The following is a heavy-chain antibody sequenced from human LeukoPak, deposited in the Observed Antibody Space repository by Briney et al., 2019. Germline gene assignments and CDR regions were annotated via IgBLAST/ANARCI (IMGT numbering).Heavy chain of an antibody. D-gene: IGHD2/OR15-2a*01. Sequence: GGSLRLSCAASGFTLSSYAVSWVRQAPGKGLEWVSAISGSGGSTYYADSVKGRFTISRDNSKNTLYLQMNSLKGEDTAVYYCAKIIWQRFWGQGTLVTVSS. CDR2: ISGSGGST. CDR1: GFTLSSYA. V-gene: IGHV3-23*01. J-gene: IGHJ4*02. CDR3: AKIIWQRF.